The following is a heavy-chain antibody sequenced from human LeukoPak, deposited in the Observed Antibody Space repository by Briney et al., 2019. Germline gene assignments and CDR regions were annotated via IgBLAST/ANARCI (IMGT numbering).Heavy chain of an antibody. CDR2: ISYDGSDK. CDR3: GVSYYYYYMDV. Sequence: GGSLRLSCAASGFTFSSYAMYWVRQAPGKGLEWVAVISYDGSDKFYADSVKGRFTISRDNSKNTLYLQMNSLRAEDTAVYYCGVSYYYYYMDVWGKGTTVTVSS. V-gene: IGHV3-30*04. CDR1: GFTFSSYA. J-gene: IGHJ6*03.